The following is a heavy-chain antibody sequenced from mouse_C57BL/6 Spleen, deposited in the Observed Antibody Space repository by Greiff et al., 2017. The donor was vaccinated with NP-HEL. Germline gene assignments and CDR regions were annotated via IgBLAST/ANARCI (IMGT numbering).Heavy chain of an antibody. CDR1: GFTFSSYA. D-gene: IGHD4-1*01. CDR3: ARDGRGAYYAMDY. CDR2: ISDGGSYT. V-gene: IGHV5-4*01. Sequence: EVKLVESGGGLVKPGGSLKLSCAASGFTFSSYAMSWVRQTPEKRLEWVATISDGGSYTYYPDNVKGRFTISRDNAKNHLYLQMSHLKSEDTAMYYCARDGRGAYYAMDYWGQGTSVTVSS. J-gene: IGHJ4*01.